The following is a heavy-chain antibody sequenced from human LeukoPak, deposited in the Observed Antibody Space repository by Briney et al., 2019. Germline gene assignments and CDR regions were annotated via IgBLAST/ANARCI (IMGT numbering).Heavy chain of an antibody. J-gene: IGHJ4*02. CDR1: GGSISSYY. CDR2: IYTSGST. Sequence: SETLSHTCTVSGGSISSYYWSWIRQPAGKGLEWIGRIYTSGSTNYNPSLKSRVTMSVDTSKNQLSLKLSSVTAADTAVYYCARTYYYDSSGYSFDYWGQGTLVTVSS. CDR3: ARTYYYDSSGYSFDY. D-gene: IGHD3-22*01. V-gene: IGHV4-4*07.